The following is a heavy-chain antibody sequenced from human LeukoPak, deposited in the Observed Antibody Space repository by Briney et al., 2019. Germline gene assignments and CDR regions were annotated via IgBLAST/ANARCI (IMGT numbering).Heavy chain of an antibody. J-gene: IGHJ5*02. V-gene: IGHV3-48*04. CDR2: ISSSGSTI. CDR3: ARKSVDWFDP. CDR1: GFTFSSYG. Sequence: GGSLRLSCAASGFTFSSYGMHWVRQAPGKGLEWVSYISSSGSTIHYADSVKGRFTISRDNAKNSLYLQMNSLRAEDTALYYCARKSVDWFDPWGQGTLVTVSS.